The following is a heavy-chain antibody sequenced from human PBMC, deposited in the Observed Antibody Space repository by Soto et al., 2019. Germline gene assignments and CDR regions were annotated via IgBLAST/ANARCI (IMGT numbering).Heavy chain of an antibody. D-gene: IGHD4-17*01. V-gene: IGHV4-39*01. CDR2: IYYSGST. Sequence: PSETLSLTCTVPGGSISSSSYYWGWIRQPPGKGLEWIGSIYYSGSTYYNPSLKSRVTISVDTSKNQFSLKLSSVTAADTAVYYCARHYPDYGGLYYYGMDVWGQGTTVTVSS. CDR3: ARHYPDYGGLYYYGMDV. J-gene: IGHJ6*02. CDR1: GGSISSSSYY.